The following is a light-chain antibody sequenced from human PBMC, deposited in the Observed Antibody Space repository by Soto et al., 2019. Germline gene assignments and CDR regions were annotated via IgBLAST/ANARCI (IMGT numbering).Light chain of an antibody. J-gene: IGKJ4*01. Sequence: DIQMTQSPSTLSASVGDRVTITCRASQSSSSWLAWYQQKPGKAPKLLLYKASTLESGVPSRFSGSGSGTEFTLTISMLQPDDFATYYCQQYNSYLTFGGGTKVEIK. CDR1: QSSSSW. CDR3: QQYNSYLT. CDR2: KAS. V-gene: IGKV1-5*03.